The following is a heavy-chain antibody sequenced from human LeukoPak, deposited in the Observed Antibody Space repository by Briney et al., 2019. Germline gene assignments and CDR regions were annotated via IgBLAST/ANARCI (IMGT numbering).Heavy chain of an antibody. J-gene: IGHJ4*02. D-gene: IGHD5-18*01. Sequence: SETLSLTCTVSGGSISSSTYYGGWIRQPPGKGLEWIGSIFYSGNTYHNPSLKSRVTISIDTSKNQFSLKLSSVTAADTAVYYCARANGYGLLDCWGQGTLVTVSS. CDR1: GGSISSSTYY. V-gene: IGHV4-39*07. CDR3: ARANGYGLLDC. CDR2: IFYSGNT.